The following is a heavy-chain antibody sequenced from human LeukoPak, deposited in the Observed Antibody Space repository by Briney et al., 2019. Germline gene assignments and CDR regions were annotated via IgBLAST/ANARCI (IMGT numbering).Heavy chain of an antibody. Sequence: PSETLSLTCTVSGGSISSGDYYWSWIRQPPGKGLEWIGYIYYSGSTYYNPSLKSRVTISVDTSKNQFSLKLSSVTAADTAAYYCARFDFQPSLNWFDPWGQGTLVTVSS. CDR3: ARFDFQPSLNWFDP. D-gene: IGHD3-3*01. CDR1: GGSISSGDYY. J-gene: IGHJ5*02. CDR2: IYYSGST. V-gene: IGHV4-30-4*08.